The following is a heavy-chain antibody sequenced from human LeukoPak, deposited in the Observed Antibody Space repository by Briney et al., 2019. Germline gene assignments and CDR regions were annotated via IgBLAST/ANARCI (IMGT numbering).Heavy chain of an antibody. D-gene: IGHD2-15*01. J-gene: IGHJ4*02. CDR3: ASTPRNVTPCI. V-gene: IGHV3-7*01. CDR2: IKQDGGGK. CDR1: GFTFSNYW. Sequence: GGSLRLSCAASGFTFSNYWMNWVRQAPGKGLEWVSDIKQDGGGKYYVDFVKGRFTISRDNAKNTLYLQMNTLRAEDTAVYYCASTPRNVTPCIWGQGTLVMVSS.